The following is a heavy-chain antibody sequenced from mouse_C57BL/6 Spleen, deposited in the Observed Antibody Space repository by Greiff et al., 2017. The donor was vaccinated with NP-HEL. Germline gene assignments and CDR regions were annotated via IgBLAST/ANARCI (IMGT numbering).Heavy chain of an antibody. J-gene: IGHJ4*01. Sequence: EVMLVESGGGLVKPGGSLKLSCAASGFTFSDYGMHWVRQAPEKGLEWVAYISSGSSTIYYADKVKGRFTISRDNAKNTLFLQMTSLRSEDTAMYYCARPGAIYAMDYWGQGTSVTVSS. CDR1: GFTFSDYG. CDR3: ARPGAIYAMDY. CDR2: ISSGSSTI. V-gene: IGHV5-17*01.